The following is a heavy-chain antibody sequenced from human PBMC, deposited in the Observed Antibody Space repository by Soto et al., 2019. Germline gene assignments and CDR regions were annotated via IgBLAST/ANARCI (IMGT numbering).Heavy chain of an antibody. CDR3: AKDLSSGWYYFHY. J-gene: IGHJ4*02. CDR2: ISGSGGST. D-gene: IGHD6-19*01. V-gene: IGHV3-23*01. CDR1: GFTFSSYV. Sequence: GGSLRLSCAASGFTFSSYVMSWVRQAPGKGLEWVSAISGSGGSTYYADSVKGRFTISRDNSKNTLYLQMNGLRAEDTAVYYCAKDLSSGWYYFHYWGQGTLVTVSS.